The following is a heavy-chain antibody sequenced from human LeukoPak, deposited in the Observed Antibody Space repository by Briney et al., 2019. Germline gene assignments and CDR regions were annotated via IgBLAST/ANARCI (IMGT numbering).Heavy chain of an antibody. Sequence: PGGSLRLSCAASGFTFSSYAMSWVRQAPGKGLEWVSVISGSGGSTYYADSVRGRFTISRDNSKNTLYLQMNSLRAEDTAVYYCAKGATITMVRGVIDYWGQGTLVTVSS. J-gene: IGHJ4*02. V-gene: IGHV3-23*01. CDR1: GFTFSSYA. D-gene: IGHD3-10*01. CDR2: ISGSGGST. CDR3: AKGATITMVRGVIDY.